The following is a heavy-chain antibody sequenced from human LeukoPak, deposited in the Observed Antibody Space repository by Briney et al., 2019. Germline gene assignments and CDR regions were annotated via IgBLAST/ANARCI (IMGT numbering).Heavy chain of an antibody. CDR1: GFTFSSYS. J-gene: IGHJ4*02. Sequence: GGSLRLSCAASGFTFSSYSMNWVRQAPGKGLEWVSSISSSSDYIYYADSVKGRFTISRDNAKNTVYLQMNGLGVEDSAIYYCVRGAWTAYYFDFWGQGTLVTVSS. D-gene: IGHD3/OR15-3a*01. CDR3: VRGAWTAYYFDF. CDR2: ISSSSDYI. V-gene: IGHV3-21*01.